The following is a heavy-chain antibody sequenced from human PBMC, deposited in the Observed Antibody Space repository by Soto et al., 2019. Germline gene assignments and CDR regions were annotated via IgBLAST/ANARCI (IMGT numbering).Heavy chain of an antibody. Sequence: QVQLVESGGGVVQPGRSLRLSCAASGFTFSDYGMHWVRQAPGKGLEWVAVIWYDGSNRYYADSVNGRFTISRDNSKNTVYLQMNSLRAEDTAVYYCAKDLNYDASGIYPHGMDVWGQGTRVIVSS. J-gene: IGHJ6*02. CDR3: AKDLNYDASGIYPHGMDV. D-gene: IGHD3-10*01. CDR2: IWYDGSNR. V-gene: IGHV3-33*06. CDR1: GFTFSDYG.